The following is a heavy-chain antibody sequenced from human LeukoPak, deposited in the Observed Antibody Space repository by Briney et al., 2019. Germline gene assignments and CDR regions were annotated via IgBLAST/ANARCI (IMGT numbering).Heavy chain of an antibody. CDR3: ARIAYSYDALDI. CDR1: GFTFSDYY. D-gene: IGHD1-26*01. Sequence: GGSLRLSCAASGFTFSDYYMIWIRQAPGKRLEWVSYIIGSSTYTNYADSVKGRFTISRDNAKNSLYLQMNSLRAEDTAVYYCARIAYSYDALDIWGQGTMVTVSS. CDR2: IIGSSTYT. V-gene: IGHV3-11*03. J-gene: IGHJ3*02.